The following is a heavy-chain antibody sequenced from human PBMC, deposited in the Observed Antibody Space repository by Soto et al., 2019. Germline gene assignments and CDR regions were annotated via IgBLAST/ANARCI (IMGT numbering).Heavy chain of an antibody. CDR2: IYSGGST. CDR3: ARDRDSGSYSFGWYFDL. Sequence: EVQLVESGGGLVQPGGSLRLSCAASGFTVSSNYMSWVRQAPGKGLEWVSVIYSGGSTYYADSVKGRFTISRDNSKNTLYLERNCLRAEDTAVYYCARDRDSGSYSFGWYFDLWGRGTLVTVSS. D-gene: IGHD1-26*01. CDR1: GFTVSSNY. J-gene: IGHJ2*01. V-gene: IGHV3-66*01.